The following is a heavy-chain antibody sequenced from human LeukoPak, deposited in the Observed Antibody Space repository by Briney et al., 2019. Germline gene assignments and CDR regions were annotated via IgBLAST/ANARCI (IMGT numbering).Heavy chain of an antibody. V-gene: IGHV7-4-1*02. D-gene: IGHD3-22*01. J-gene: IGHJ4*02. CDR2: INTNTGNP. Sequence: ASAKVSCKASGYTFTSYAMNWVRQAPGQGLEWMGWINTNTGNPTYAQGFTGRFVFSLDTSVSTAYLQISSLKAEDTAVYYCARDALNTYYYDSSGYYCDYWGQGTLVTVSS. CDR1: GYTFTSYA. CDR3: ARDALNTYYYDSSGYYCDY.